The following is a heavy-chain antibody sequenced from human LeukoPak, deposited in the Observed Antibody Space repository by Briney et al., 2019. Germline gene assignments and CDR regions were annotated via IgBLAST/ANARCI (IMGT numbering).Heavy chain of an antibody. Sequence: GGSLRLSCAASGFTFSSYSMNWVRQAPGKGLEWVSYISSSSSTIYYADSVKGRFTISRDNAKNSLYLQMNSLRAEDTAVYHCARDEYYYGSGSYPDYWGQGTLVTVSS. D-gene: IGHD3-10*01. CDR3: ARDEYYYGSGSYPDY. J-gene: IGHJ4*02. CDR1: GFTFSSYS. V-gene: IGHV3-48*01. CDR2: ISSSSSTI.